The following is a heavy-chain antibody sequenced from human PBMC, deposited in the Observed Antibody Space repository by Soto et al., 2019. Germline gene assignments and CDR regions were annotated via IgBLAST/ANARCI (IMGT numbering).Heavy chain of an antibody. CDR3: AMVDVYVTPSPQDV. J-gene: IGHJ6*02. V-gene: IGHV1-18*01. D-gene: IGHD3-16*01. Sequence: QVQLVQSRAEVKNPGASVKVSCKASGYSFTRYGIAWARQAPGQGLEWMGWINTYNGNTNYAQNLQGRVTLTTDTXXIPAYMGLTSQRSNDTAIYYCAMVDVYVTPSPQDVWGQGTTVIVSS. CDR1: GYSFTRYG. CDR2: INTYNGNT.